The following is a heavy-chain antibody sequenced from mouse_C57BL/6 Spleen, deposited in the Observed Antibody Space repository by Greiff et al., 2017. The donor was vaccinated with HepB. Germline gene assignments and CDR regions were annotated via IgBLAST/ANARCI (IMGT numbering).Heavy chain of an antibody. J-gene: IGHJ4*01. D-gene: IGHD2-3*01. CDR1: GYSFTGYY. Sequence: EVQLQQSGPELVKPGASVKISCKASGYSFTGYYMNWVKQSPEKSLEWIGEINPSTGGTTYNQKFKAKATLTVDKSSSTAYMQLKSLTSEDSAVYYCATRFYDGYYAMDYWGQGTSVTVSS. CDR3: ATRFYDGYYAMDY. CDR2: INPSTGGT. V-gene: IGHV1-42*01.